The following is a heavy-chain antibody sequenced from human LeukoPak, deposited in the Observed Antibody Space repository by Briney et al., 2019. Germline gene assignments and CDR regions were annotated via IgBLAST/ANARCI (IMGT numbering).Heavy chain of an antibody. CDR3: ARHIQVTFRVSRLGWFDA. V-gene: IGHV4-38-2*02. CDR2: IYHSGST. D-gene: IGHD3-9*01. CDR1: GYSISSGYY. Sequence: SETLSLTCTVSGYSISSGYYWGWIRQPPGKGLEWIGSIYHSGSTYYNPSLKSRVTISVDTSKNQFSLKLSFVTAADTAVYYCARHIQVTFRVSRLGWFDAWGQGTLVTVSS. J-gene: IGHJ5*02.